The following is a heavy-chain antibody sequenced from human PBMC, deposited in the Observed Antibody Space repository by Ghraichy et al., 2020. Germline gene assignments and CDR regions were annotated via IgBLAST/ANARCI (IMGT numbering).Heavy chain of an antibody. J-gene: IGHJ4*02. CDR3: AKDQYDSSGLLNY. V-gene: IGHV3-23*01. CDR2: ITIRGEHT. CDR1: GFTFSNSS. D-gene: IGHD3-22*01. Sequence: GGSLRLSCAVSGFTFSNSSLSWVRQAPGKGLDWVSAITIRGEHTYYADSVKGRFTLSRDSSKNTLYLHMNGLRAEDTAIYYCAKDQYDSSGLLNYWGQGTLVTVSS.